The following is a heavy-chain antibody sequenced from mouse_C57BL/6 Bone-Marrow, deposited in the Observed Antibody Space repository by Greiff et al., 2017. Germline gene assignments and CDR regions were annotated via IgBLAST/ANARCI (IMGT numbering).Heavy chain of an antibody. J-gene: IGHJ3*01. CDR2: IYPRSGNT. Sequence: VQLQQSGAELARPGASVKLSCKASGYTFTSYGISWVKQRTGQGLEWIGEIYPRSGNTYYNEKIKGKATLTADKSTSTAYMELRSLTAEDSAVFFCARLGPRAWFAYWGQGTLVTVSA. CDR3: ARLGPRAWFAY. V-gene: IGHV1-81*01. CDR1: GYTFTSYG.